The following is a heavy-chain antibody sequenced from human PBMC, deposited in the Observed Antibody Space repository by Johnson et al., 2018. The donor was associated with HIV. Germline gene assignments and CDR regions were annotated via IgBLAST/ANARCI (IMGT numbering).Heavy chain of an antibody. D-gene: IGHD1-26*01. Sequence: QVQLVESGGGVVQPGKSLRLFCAVSGFTLSTYTMHWVRQTPGRGLEWVAVISYDGSDKYYAESVKGRFTISRDTSKSTLYLQMNSLRPEYTAVYYCARGRKELGAVDGLDTDAFDTWGHGTMVTVSS. V-gene: IGHV3-30*04. CDR2: ISYDGSDK. CDR1: GFTLSTYT. CDR3: ARGRKELGAVDGLDTDAFDT. J-gene: IGHJ3*02.